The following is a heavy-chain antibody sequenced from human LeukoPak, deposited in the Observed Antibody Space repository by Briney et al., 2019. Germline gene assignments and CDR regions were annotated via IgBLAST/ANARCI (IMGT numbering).Heavy chain of an antibody. Sequence: SQTLSLTCNVSGGSISSGHYYWSWIRQPPGKGLEWIGYIYHDGSTYYNPSLQSRVTMSIDRSKNQFSLKVTSVAAADTAVYYCARGQRKWLQAYYFYAMDVWGQGTTVTVS. CDR2: IYHDGST. CDR1: GGSISSGHYY. V-gene: IGHV4-30-2*01. CDR3: ARGQRKWLQAYYFYAMDV. J-gene: IGHJ6*02. D-gene: IGHD6-19*01.